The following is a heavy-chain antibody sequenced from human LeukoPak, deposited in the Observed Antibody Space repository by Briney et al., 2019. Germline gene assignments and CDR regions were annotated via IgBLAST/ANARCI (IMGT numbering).Heavy chain of an antibody. CDR2: IHPEGNEK. Sequence: GGSLRLSCTASGFTFSTYWMSWVRQAPGKGLEWVANIHPEGNEKYHVDSVKGRFTISGDNAKNSLYLQMNSLRVEDTAVYYCARGDDFSGDYWGQGTLVTVSS. D-gene: IGHD1-14*01. J-gene: IGHJ4*02. CDR3: ARGDDFSGDY. V-gene: IGHV3-7*04. CDR1: GFTFSTYW.